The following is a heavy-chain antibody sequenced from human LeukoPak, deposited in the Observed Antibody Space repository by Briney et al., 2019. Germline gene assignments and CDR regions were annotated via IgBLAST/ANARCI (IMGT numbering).Heavy chain of an antibody. V-gene: IGHV4-59*11. CDR2: IYYRGNT. CDR3: AGGGGYGVY. J-gene: IGHJ4*02. CDR1: GGSIGGHF. D-gene: IGHD3-16*01. Sequence: SETLSLTCTVSGGSIGGHFLNWLRQPPGKGLEWIGNIYYRGNTNYNPSLKSRVTLSVDTFNNQFSLRLTSMTAADTAVYYCAGGGGYGVYWGQGTLVTVSS.